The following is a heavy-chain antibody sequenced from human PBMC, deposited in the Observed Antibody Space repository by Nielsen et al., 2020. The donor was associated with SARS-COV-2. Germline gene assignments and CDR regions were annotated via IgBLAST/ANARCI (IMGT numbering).Heavy chain of an antibody. CDR2: IYYSGST. V-gene: IGHV4-39*07. Sequence: RQPPGKGLEWIGSIYYSGSTYYNPSLKSRVTISVDTSKNQFSLKLSSVTAADTAVYYCASYDYVWGSYRDFDYWGQGTLVTVSS. D-gene: IGHD3-16*01. CDR3: ASYDYVWGSYRDFDY. J-gene: IGHJ4*02.